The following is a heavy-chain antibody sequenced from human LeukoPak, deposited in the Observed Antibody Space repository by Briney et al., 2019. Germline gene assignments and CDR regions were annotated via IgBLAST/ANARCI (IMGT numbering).Heavy chain of an antibody. D-gene: IGHD3-22*01. Sequence: KPGGSLRLSCAASGFTFSDYYMSWIPQAPGKGLEWGSYFSSSSSYTNYADSVKGRFTISRDQAKNSLYLQMNSLRAEDTAVYYCARSPDYYDSSGYYPDAFDIWGQGTMVTVSS. CDR2: FSSSSSYT. V-gene: IGHV3-11*03. CDR3: ARSPDYYDSSGYYPDAFDI. J-gene: IGHJ3*02. CDR1: GFTFSDYY.